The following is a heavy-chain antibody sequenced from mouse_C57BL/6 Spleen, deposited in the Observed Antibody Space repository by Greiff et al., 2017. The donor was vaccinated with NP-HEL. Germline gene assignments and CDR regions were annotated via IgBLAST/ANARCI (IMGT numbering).Heavy chain of an antibody. CDR2: ISSGSSTI. CDR1: GFTFSDHG. D-gene: IGHD1-1*01. CDR3: ARGGSSVYWYFDV. V-gene: IGHV5-17*01. Sequence: EVQRVESGGGLVKPGGSLKLSCAASGFTFSDHGMHWVRQAPEKGLEWVAYISSGSSTIYYADTVKGRFTISRDNAKNTLFLQMTSLRSEDTAMYYCARGGSSVYWYFDVWGTGTTVTVSS. J-gene: IGHJ1*03.